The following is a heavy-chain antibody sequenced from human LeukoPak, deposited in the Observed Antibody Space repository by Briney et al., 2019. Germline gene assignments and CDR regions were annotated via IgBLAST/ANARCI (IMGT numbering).Heavy chain of an antibody. CDR1: GFTFSSYA. J-gene: IGHJ4*02. Sequence: GSLRLSCAASGFTFSSYAMSWVRQAPGKGLEWVSTIISGGSTYYADSVKGRFTISRDNSKNTLYLQMNSLRAEDTAVYYCARNAGYSNGPIQRVSRQAPDYWGQGTLVTVSS. CDR2: IISGGST. D-gene: IGHD5-18*01. CDR3: ARNAGYSNGPIQRVSRQAPDY. V-gene: IGHV3-23*01.